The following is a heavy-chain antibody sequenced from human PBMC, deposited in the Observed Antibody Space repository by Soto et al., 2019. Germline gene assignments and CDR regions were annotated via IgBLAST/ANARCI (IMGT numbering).Heavy chain of an antibody. CDR1: GGTFSSYA. J-gene: IGHJ6*02. CDR2: IIPIFGTA. CDR3: ARKDSSSGNYYYYYGMDV. Sequence: QVQLVQSGAEVKKPGSSVKDSCKASGGTFSSYAISWVRQAPGQGLEWMGGIIPIFGTANYAQKFQGRVTITADESTSTAYMELSSLRSEDTSVYYCARKDSSSGNYYYYYGMDVWGQGTTVTVSS. V-gene: IGHV1-69*01. D-gene: IGHD6-6*01.